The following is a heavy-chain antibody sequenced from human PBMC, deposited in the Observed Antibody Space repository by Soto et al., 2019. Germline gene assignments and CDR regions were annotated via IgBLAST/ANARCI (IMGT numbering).Heavy chain of an antibody. Sequence: PLVQSGVEMKNPGASVKVSCKASGYTFTSYGISWVRQAPGQGLEWMGRISGFNDDTNHAQKFQGRVTVTKDTSTSTAYMELRSLKSDDTAMYYCARSGSYYPARNWFGPWGQGTLVIVSS. J-gene: IGHJ5*02. CDR2: ISGFNDDT. D-gene: IGHD3-10*01. CDR3: ARSGSYYPARNWFGP. V-gene: IGHV1-18*01. CDR1: GYTFTSYG.